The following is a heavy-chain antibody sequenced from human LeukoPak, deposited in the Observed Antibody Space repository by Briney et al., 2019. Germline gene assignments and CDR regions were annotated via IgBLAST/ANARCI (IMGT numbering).Heavy chain of an antibody. D-gene: IGHD6-13*01. CDR2: IYTSGST. V-gene: IGHV4-4*07. Sequence: SETLSLTCTVSGGSISSYYWSWIRQPAGKGLEWIGRIYTSGSTNYNPSLKSRVTMSVDTSKNQFSLKLSSVTAADTAVYYCARYGQQLVLGWFDPWGQGTLVTVSS. CDR3: ARYGQQLVLGWFDP. J-gene: IGHJ5*02. CDR1: GGSISSYY.